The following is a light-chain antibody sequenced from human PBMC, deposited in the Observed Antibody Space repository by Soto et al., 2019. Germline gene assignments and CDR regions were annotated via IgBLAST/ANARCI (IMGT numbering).Light chain of an antibody. CDR1: SSDVGGYDY. CDR3: SSYTSSSTRV. CDR2: EVS. V-gene: IGLV2-14*01. J-gene: IGLJ3*02. Sequence: QSALTQPASVSGSPGQSITISCTGTSSDVGGYDYVSWYQQHPGKAPKLMIYEVSNRHSGVSNRFSGSKSGNTASLTISGLQAEDEADYYGSSYTSSSTRVFGGGTKVTVL.